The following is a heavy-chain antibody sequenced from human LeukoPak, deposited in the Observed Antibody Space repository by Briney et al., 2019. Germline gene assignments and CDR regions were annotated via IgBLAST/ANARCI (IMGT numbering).Heavy chain of an antibody. CDR1: RYTFTNYY. CDR2: INPSGSST. CDR3: ARDSYSNSAKYYFDY. D-gene: IGHD4-11*01. V-gene: IGHV1-46*01. Sequence: GASVKVSCKSSRYTFTNYYMRWVRQAPGQGLEWMGIINPSGSSTSYAQKFQGRVTMTRDTSTNTVYMELSSLRSEDTAVYYCARDSYSNSAKYYFDYWGQGTLVTVSS. J-gene: IGHJ4*02.